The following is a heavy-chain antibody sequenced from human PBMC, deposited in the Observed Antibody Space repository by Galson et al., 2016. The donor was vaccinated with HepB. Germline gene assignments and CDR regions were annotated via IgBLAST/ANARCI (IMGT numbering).Heavy chain of an antibody. CDR3: AKDSRGYWAYYHYYYMDV. Sequence: SLRLSCAASGFTFRSYAMSWVRQAPGKGLEWVSTVIYNGYNTYYADSVKGRFTISRDKSTKTLYLHMNSLRVEDTALYYCAKDSRGYWAYYHYYYMDVWGKGTTVTVSS. J-gene: IGHJ6*03. D-gene: IGHD5-18*01. CDR1: GFTFRSYA. CDR2: VIYNGYNT. V-gene: IGHV3-23*01.